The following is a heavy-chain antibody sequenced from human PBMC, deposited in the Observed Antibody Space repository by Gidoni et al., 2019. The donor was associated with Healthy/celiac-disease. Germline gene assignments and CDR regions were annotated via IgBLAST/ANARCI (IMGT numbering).Heavy chain of an antibody. V-gene: IGHV3-9*01. CDR3: AKAVVPAATRGAFDI. Sequence: EVQLVESGGGLVQPGRSLRLSCAASGFTFDDYAMHWVRQAPGKGLEWVSGISWNSGSIGYADSVKGRFTISRDNAKNSLYLQMNSLRAEDTAVYYCAKAVVPAATRGAFDIWGQGTMVTVSS. CDR1: GFTFDDYA. CDR2: ISWNSGSI. J-gene: IGHJ3*02. D-gene: IGHD2-2*01.